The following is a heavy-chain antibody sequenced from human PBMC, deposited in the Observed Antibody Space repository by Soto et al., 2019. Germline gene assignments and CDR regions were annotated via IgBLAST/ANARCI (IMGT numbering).Heavy chain of an antibody. D-gene: IGHD4-4*01. CDR1: GFTFSSYA. V-gene: IGHV3-30-3*01. CDR3: ARPLWRDDYTWGYCDL. J-gene: IGHJ2*01. Sequence: QVQLVESGGGVVQPGRSLRLSCAASGFTFSSYAMHWVRQAPGKGLEWVAVISYDGSNKYYADSVKGRFTISRDNSKNTLYLQMNSLRTEDTAVYYCARPLWRDDYTWGYCDLWGRGTLVTVSS. CDR2: ISYDGSNK.